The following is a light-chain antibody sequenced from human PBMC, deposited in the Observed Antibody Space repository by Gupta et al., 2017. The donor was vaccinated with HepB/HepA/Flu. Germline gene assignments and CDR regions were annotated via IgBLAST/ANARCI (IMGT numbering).Light chain of an antibody. J-gene: IGKJ2*04. CDR1: QNVDSRY. Sequence: EIVLTQSPGTLSWSPGERATLSCRASQNVDSRYLAWYQQKPGQAPRLLIYGASSRATGIADRFSGSGSGTDFTLTISRLEPEDFAVYYCQQYGSSPCSFGQGTKLEIK. V-gene: IGKV3-20*01. CDR3: QQYGSSPCS. CDR2: GAS.